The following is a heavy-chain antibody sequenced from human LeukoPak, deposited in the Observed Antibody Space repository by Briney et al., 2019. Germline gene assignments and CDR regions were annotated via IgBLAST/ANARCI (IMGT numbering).Heavy chain of an antibody. J-gene: IGHJ5*02. CDR2: INPNSGSS. Sequence: ASVKVSCKASGYPSNSYDINWVRQATGHGLEWMGWINPNSGSSDSAQKFQGRVTMTADTSISTAYMELNNLRSEDTAVYYCARLVGCGSTNCYSPDNWFDPWGQGTLVTVSS. CDR1: GYPSNSYD. CDR3: ARLVGCGSTNCYSPDNWFDP. V-gene: IGHV1-8*01. D-gene: IGHD2-2*01.